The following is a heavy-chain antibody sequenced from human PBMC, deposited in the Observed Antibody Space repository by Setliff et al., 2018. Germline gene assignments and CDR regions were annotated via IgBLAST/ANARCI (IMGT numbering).Heavy chain of an antibody. J-gene: IGHJ5*02. CDR2: IGPSGDRT. V-gene: IGHV3-23*01. CDR1: TFTFSKYA. D-gene: IGHD4-17*01. CDR3: ARDPNGDYVGAFDP. Sequence: GGSLRLSCVASTFTFSKYAITWVRQAPGKGLECVSSIGPSGDRTYYADSVKGRFTISRDNSRNSLYLQMNSLRVEDTASYYCARDPNGDYVGAFDPWGQGILVTVSS.